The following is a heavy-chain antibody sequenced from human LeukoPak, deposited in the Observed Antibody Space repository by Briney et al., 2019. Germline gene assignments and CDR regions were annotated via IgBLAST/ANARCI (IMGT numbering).Heavy chain of an antibody. V-gene: IGHV3-74*01. D-gene: IGHD5-12*01. Sequence: PGGSLRLSCAASGFTFSKYLIHWVRQAPGKGLVWISRIEGDGITRNYADSVKGRFTISRDNAKNTVYLQMNSLRAEDTAVYYCARDLRDFDFWGQGTLVTVSS. CDR3: ARDLRDFDF. J-gene: IGHJ4*02. CDR1: GFTFSKYL. CDR2: IEGDGITR.